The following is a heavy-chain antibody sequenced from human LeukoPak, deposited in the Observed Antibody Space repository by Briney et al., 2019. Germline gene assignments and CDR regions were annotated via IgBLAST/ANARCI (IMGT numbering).Heavy chain of an antibody. CDR2: IYYSGST. J-gene: IGHJ5*02. CDR1: GGSISSGGYY. D-gene: IGHD1-26*01. Sequence: PSQTLSLTCTVSGGSISSGGYYWSWIRQHPGKGLEWIGYIYYSGSTYYNPSLKSRVTISVDTSKNQFSLKLSSVTAADTAVYYCAGGQRELTPRFDPWGQGTLVTVSS. CDR3: AGGQRELTPRFDP. V-gene: IGHV4-31*03.